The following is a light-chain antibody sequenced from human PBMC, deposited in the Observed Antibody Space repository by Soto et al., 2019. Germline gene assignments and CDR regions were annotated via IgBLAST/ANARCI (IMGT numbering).Light chain of an antibody. J-gene: IGKJ5*01. CDR2: GAS. V-gene: IGKV3-20*01. Sequence: EIVMTQSPATVSVSPVERSTLSCRASQSVTNNYLAWYQQKPGQAPRLLMDGASSRATGVPDRFSGTGSGTDFTLTISRLEPEDFAVFYCQQYGNSPITFGQGTRLEI. CDR1: QSVTNNY. CDR3: QQYGNSPIT.